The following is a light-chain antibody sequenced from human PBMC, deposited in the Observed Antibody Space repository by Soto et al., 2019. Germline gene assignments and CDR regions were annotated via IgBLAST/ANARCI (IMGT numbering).Light chain of an antibody. Sequence: DIQMTQSPSSLSASEGDRVTITCRASQDINKYLAWYQQIPGKAPKLLIFAASTLQSGVPSRFSASGSGTDFTLTVGCLQPEDAATYYCQQTKAFPLTFGGGTKVEIK. CDR3: QQTKAFPLT. J-gene: IGKJ4*01. V-gene: IGKV1-12*01. CDR1: QDINKY. CDR2: AAS.